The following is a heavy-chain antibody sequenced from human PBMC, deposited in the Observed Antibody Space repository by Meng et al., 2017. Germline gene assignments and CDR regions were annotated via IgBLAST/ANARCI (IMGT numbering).Heavy chain of an antibody. V-gene: IGHV1-8*03. Sequence: QGQLVQAGAEVTKPGASVKVSCKASGYTFTSYDINWVPQATGQGLEWMGWMNPNSGNTGYAQKLQGRVTITRNTSISTAYMELSSLRSEDTAVYYCARGYYGSGLFDPWGPGTLVTVSS. CDR1: GYTFTSYD. D-gene: IGHD3-10*01. J-gene: IGHJ5*02. CDR3: ARGYYGSGLFDP. CDR2: MNPNSGNT.